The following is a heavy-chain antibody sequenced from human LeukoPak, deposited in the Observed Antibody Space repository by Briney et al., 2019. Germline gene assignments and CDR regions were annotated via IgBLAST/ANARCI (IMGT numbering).Heavy chain of an antibody. CDR3: ARDIDDVLSGYWGMDV. J-gene: IGHJ6*02. CDR2: ISGTGANT. CDR1: GFTFSNYA. Sequence: GGSPRLSCAASGFTFSNYALSWVRQAPGQGLEWVSCISGTGANTYYADSVKGRFTISRDNSNTLFLQMHSLRAEDTAVYYCARDIDDVLSGYWGMDVWGHGTTVTVSS. V-gene: IGHV3-23*01. D-gene: IGHD3-3*01.